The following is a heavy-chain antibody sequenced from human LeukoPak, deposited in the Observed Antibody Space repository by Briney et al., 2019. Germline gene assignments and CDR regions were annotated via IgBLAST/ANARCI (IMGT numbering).Heavy chain of an antibody. J-gene: IGHJ4*02. CDR2: ISYDGSKK. D-gene: IGHD6-13*01. V-gene: IGHV3-30*04. Sequence: GRSLRLSCGDSASILRGHTMHCVRQAPGKGLEWVAVISYDGSKKFYADSVKGRCTISRDISKSTLYLHMNSLRAEDTALYYCAREGGNSSSWGYFDYWGQGTLVTVSS. CDR3: AREGGNSSSWGYFDY. CDR1: ASILRGHT.